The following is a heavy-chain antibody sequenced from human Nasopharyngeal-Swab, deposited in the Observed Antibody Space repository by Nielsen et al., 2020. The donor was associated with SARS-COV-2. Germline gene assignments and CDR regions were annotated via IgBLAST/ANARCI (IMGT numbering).Heavy chain of an antibody. V-gene: IGHV4-39*07. D-gene: IGHD3-9*01. CDR1: GGSISSSSYY. CDR3: ARVRYDILTGYHDNGFDP. Sequence: GSLRLSCTVSGGSISSSSYYWGWIRQPPGKGLEWIGSIYYSGSTYYNPSLKSRVTISVDTSKNQFSLKLSSVTAADTAVYYCARVRYDILTGYHDNGFDPWGQGTLVTVSS. CDR2: IYYSGST. J-gene: IGHJ5*02.